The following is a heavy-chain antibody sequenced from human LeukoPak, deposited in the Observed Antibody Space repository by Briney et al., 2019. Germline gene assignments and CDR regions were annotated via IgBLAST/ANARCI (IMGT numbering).Heavy chain of an antibody. CDR1: GGSISSSSYY. J-gene: IGHJ6*03. D-gene: IGHD4-17*01. V-gene: IGHV4-39*01. CDR3: ASSTTAPYGDYGAYYMGV. CDR2: IYYSGST. Sequence: PSETLSLTCTVSGGSISSSSYYWGCIRQPPGKGLEWIGTIYYSGSTHYNPSLKSRVTISVDTSKNQFSLKLSSVTAADAAVYFCASSTTAPYGDYGAYYMGVWGKGTTVTVSS.